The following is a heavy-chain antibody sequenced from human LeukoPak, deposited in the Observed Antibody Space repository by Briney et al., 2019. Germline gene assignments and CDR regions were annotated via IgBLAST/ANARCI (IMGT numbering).Heavy chain of an antibody. D-gene: IGHD3-22*01. CDR1: GYTFTGYY. J-gene: IGHJ3*02. Sequence: ASVTVSFKASGYTFTGYYMHWVRQAPGQGLEWMGWINPNSGGTNYAHQGRVTMTRDTSISTAYMELSRLRSDDTAVYYCVRGLATYDSSGYTAFDIWGQGTMVTVSS. V-gene: IGHV1-2*02. CDR2: INPNSGGT. CDR3: VRGLATYDSSGYTAFDI.